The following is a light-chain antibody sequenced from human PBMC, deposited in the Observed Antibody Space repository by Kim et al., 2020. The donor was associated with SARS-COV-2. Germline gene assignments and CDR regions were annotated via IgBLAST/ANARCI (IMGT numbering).Light chain of an antibody. V-gene: IGKV3-15*01. CDR3: QHNYNRRRT. CDR2: DAF. J-gene: IGKJ4*01. Sequence: EIMMTQSPATLSVSPGERATLSCRASQNINNKLVWYQKKPGQAPRLLIYDAFIRATGIPARFSGSGSGTEFTLTFSSLQSEDFAIYYCQHNYNRRRTFGGGTKVDIK. CDR1: QNINNK.